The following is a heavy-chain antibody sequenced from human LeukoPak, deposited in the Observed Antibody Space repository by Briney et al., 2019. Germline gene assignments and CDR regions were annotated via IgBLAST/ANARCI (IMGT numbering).Heavy chain of an antibody. J-gene: IGHJ4*02. CDR3: ARESEWSGFFVY. CDR1: GGSLSGYY. CDR2: MYYNGST. V-gene: IGHV4-59*01. D-gene: IGHD3-3*01. Sequence: PSETLSLTCAVSGGSLSGYYWSWIRQTPGRGLECIGYMYYNGSTKYNPSLKSRVTMSVDTSKNQFSLNLSSVTAADTAVYYCARESEWSGFFVYWGQGTLVTVSS.